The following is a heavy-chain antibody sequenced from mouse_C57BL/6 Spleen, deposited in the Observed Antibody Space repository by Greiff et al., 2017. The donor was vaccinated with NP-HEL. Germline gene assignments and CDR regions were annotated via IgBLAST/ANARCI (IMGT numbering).Heavy chain of an antibody. CDR1: GFTFNTYA. Sequence: EVQLVESGGGLVQPKGSLKLSCAASGFTFNTYAMHWVRQAPGKGLEWVARIRSKSSNYATYYADSVKDRFTISRDDSQSMLYLQMNNLKTEDTAMYYCVREGFYDYHYAMDDWGKGTSVTVSS. J-gene: IGHJ4*01. CDR2: IRSKSSNYAT. V-gene: IGHV10-3*01. D-gene: IGHD2-4*01. CDR3: VREGFYDYHYAMDD.